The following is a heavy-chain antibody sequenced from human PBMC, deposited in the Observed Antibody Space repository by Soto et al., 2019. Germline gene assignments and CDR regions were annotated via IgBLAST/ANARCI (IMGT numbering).Heavy chain of an antibody. V-gene: IGHV5-51*01. CDR1: GYSFTSYW. CDR3: ARLKTSDCSSTSCYGGYWFDP. CDR2: IYPGDSDT. Sequence: GESLKISCKGSGYSFTSYWIGWVRQMPGKGLEWMGIIYPGDSDTRYSPSFQDQVTISADKSISTAYLQWSSLKASDTAMYYCARLKTSDCSSTSCYGGYWFDPWGQGTLVTVSS. D-gene: IGHD2-2*01. J-gene: IGHJ5*02.